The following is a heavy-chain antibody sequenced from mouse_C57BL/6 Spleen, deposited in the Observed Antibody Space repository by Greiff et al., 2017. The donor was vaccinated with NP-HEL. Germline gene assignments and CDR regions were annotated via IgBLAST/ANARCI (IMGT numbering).Heavy chain of an antibody. CDR3: AHYDYDVAY. Sequence: QVQLQQSGAELARPGASVKLSCKASGYTFTSYGISWVKQRTGQGLEWIGEIYPRSGNTYYNEKFKGKATLTADKSSSTAYMELRSLTSEDSAVYFCAHYDYDVAYWGQGTLVTVSA. J-gene: IGHJ3*01. CDR2: IYPRSGNT. V-gene: IGHV1-81*01. CDR1: GYTFTSYG. D-gene: IGHD2-4*01.